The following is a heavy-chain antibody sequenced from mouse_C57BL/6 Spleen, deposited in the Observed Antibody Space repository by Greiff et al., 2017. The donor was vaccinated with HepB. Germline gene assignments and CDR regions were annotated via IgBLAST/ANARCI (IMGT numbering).Heavy chain of an antibody. D-gene: IGHD4-1*01. CDR3: ARTNWDLWYFDV. CDR2: IYPGDGDT. J-gene: IGHJ1*03. V-gene: IGHV1-80*01. Sequence: VQLQQSGAELVKPGASVKISCKASGYAFSSYWMNWVKQRPGKGLEWIGQIYPGDGDTNYNGKFKGKATLTADKSSSTAYMQLSSLTSEDSAVYFCARTNWDLWYFDVWGTGTTVTVSS. CDR1: GYAFSSYW.